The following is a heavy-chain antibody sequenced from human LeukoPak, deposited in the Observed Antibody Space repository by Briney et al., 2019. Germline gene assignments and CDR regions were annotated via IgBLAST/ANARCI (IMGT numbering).Heavy chain of an antibody. CDR2: ISYDGSNK. Sequence: GGSLRLSCAASGFTFSSYAMHWVRQAPGKGLEWVAVISYDGSNKYYADSVKGRFTISRDNSKNTLYLQMNSLRAEDTAVYYCARDGPVYYGSSGYYLGYFDLWGRGTLVTVSS. CDR1: GFTFSSYA. V-gene: IGHV3-30-3*01. CDR3: ARDGPVYYGSSGYYLGYFDL. J-gene: IGHJ2*01. D-gene: IGHD3-22*01.